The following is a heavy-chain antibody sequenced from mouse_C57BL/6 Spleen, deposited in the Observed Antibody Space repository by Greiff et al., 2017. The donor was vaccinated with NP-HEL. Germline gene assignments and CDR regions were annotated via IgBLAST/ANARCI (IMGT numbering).Heavy chain of an antibody. CDR3: ARAEDGYYGC. J-gene: IGHJ2*01. Sequence: VQLQQSGPELVKPGASVKISCQASGYAFSSSWMNWVPQRPGQGLEWIGRIYPGDGDTIYKGKFKGKATLTADKSSSTADRQRSSLTAEDRAVYCCARAEDGYYGCWGQGTTLTVSS. CDR1: GYAFSSSW. V-gene: IGHV1-82*01. CDR2: IYPGDGDT. D-gene: IGHD2-3*01.